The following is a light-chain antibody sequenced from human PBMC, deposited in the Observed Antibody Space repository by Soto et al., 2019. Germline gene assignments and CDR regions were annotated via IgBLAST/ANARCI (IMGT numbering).Light chain of an antibody. CDR2: DVT. CDR3: SSYAGSGTYVV. CDR1: RTDIGAYNY. V-gene: IGLV2-8*01. J-gene: IGLJ2*01. Sequence: QSALTQPPSASGSPGQSVTISCTGTRTDIGAYNYVSWYQHHPGKAPKLMIFDVTKRPAGVPDRFSGSKSGNTASLTVSGLQADDEAAYYCSSYAGSGTYVVFGGGTKVTVL.